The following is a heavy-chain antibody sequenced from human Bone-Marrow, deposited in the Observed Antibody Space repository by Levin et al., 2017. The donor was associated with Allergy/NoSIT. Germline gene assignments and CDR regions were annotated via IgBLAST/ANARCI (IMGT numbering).Heavy chain of an antibody. CDR1: GFTFSTYG. V-gene: IGHV3-30*18. J-gene: IGHJ6*02. CDR2: ISYDGSID. Sequence: PGGSLRLSCAASGFTFSTYGVHWVRQAPGKGLEWVAIISYDGSIDYYADPVKGRFTISRDNSKNTLYLQMNSLGGDDTAVYDCAKDLGPGYDFYGMDVWGRGTTVTVSS. CDR3: AKDLGPGYDFYGMDV.